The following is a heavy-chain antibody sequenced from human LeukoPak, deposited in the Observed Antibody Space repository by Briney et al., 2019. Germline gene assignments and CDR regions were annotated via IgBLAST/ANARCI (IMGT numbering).Heavy chain of an antibody. Sequence: SETLSLTYAVSGGSISSSNGWSWVRQPPGKGLEWIGEIYHSGSTNYNPSLKSRVPISVDKSKNQFSLKVSAVTPPDTAVYYCARVDPSYCSSTSCYPDYWGQGTLVTVSS. D-gene: IGHD2-2*01. CDR2: IYHSGST. V-gene: IGHV4-4*02. J-gene: IGHJ4*02. CDR3: ARVDPSYCSSTSCYPDY. CDR1: GGSISSSNG.